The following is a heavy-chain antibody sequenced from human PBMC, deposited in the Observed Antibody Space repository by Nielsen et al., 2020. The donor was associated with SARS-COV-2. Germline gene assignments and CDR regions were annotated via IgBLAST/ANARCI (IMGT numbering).Heavy chain of an antibody. V-gene: IGHV3-64D*09. CDR2: ISSNGGST. CDR3: ARPGTGDRASLNY. CDR1: GFTFSSYA. J-gene: IGHJ4*02. D-gene: IGHD7-27*01. Sequence: GGSLRLSCAASGFTFSSYAMSWVRQAPGKGLEYVSAISSNGGSTYYADSVKGRFTISRDNSKNTLYLQMSSLRAEDTAVYYCARPGTGDRASLNYWGQGTLVTVSS.